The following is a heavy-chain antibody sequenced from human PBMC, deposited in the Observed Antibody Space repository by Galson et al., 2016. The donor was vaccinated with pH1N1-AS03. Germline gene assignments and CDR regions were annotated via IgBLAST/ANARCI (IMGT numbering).Heavy chain of an antibody. J-gene: IGHJ6*02. Sequence: SCKASGYIFTGFYVHWVRQAPGQGLEWMGWINTDSGVTNYAQKFEAWVTLTRDTSVSTAYMELYGLKSDDTAVYYCARDPRGPCTSATCPTTYYFGMDVRGQGTTVIVSS. CDR1: GYIFTGFY. D-gene: IGHD2-2*01. CDR2: INTDSGVT. CDR3: ARDPRGPCTSATCPTTYYFGMDV. V-gene: IGHV1-2*04.